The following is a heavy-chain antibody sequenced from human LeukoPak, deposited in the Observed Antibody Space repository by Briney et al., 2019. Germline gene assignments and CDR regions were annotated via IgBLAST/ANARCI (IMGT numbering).Heavy chain of an antibody. CDR2: INHSGST. D-gene: IGHD3-9*01. J-gene: IGHJ4*02. Sequence: SETLSLTCTVSGGSISSYYWSWIRQPPGKGLEWIGEINHSGSTNYNPSLKSRVTISVGTSKNQFSLKLSSVTAADTAVYYCARQKLDYDILTGQTLYYFDYWGQGTLVTVSS. CDR3: ARQKLDYDILTGQTLYYFDY. CDR1: GGSISSYY. V-gene: IGHV4-34*01.